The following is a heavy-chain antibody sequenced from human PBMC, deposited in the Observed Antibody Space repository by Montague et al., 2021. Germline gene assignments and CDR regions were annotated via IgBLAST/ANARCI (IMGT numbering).Heavy chain of an antibody. Sequence: SETLSLTCTVSGGSLSNYYWSWIRQPPGKGLEWIGYFCDSGTTNYNPSLKSRVTISVDTSKNQFSLKLSSVIAADTAIYYCARRGGLGNWFDPWGQGTLVTVSS. V-gene: IGHV4-59*01. CDR1: GGSLSNYY. CDR3: ARRGGLGNWFDP. D-gene: IGHD7-27*01. J-gene: IGHJ5*02. CDR2: FCDSGTT.